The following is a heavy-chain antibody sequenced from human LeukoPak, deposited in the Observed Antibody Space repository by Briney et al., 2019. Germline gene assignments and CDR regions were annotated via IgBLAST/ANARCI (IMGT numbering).Heavy chain of an antibody. Sequence: PSETLSLTCTVSGGSISSYYWSWIRQPPGKGLEWIGYIYYSGSTNYNLSLKSRVTISVDTSKNQFSLKLSSVTAADTAVYYCARVGGKYDAFDIWGQGTMVTVSS. CDR3: ARVGGKYDAFDI. J-gene: IGHJ3*02. CDR1: GGSISSYY. D-gene: IGHD4-23*01. V-gene: IGHV4-59*01. CDR2: IYYSGST.